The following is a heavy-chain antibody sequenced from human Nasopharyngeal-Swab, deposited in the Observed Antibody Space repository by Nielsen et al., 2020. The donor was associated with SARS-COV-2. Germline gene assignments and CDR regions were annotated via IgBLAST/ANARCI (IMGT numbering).Heavy chain of an antibody. CDR1: GFTFSSYS. Sequence: SCAASGFTFSSYSMNWVRQAPGKGLEWVSSISSSSSYIYYADSVKGRFTISRDNAKNSLYLQMNSLRAEDTAVYYCARILYSSGWAPIDAFDIWGQGTMVTVSS. J-gene: IGHJ3*02. CDR3: ARILYSSGWAPIDAFDI. D-gene: IGHD6-19*01. V-gene: IGHV3-21*01. CDR2: ISSSSSYI.